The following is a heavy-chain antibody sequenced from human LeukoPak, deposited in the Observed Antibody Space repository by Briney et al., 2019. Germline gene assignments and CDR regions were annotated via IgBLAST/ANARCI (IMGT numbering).Heavy chain of an antibody. D-gene: IGHD6-19*01. CDR1: GGSISSYY. Sequence: PSETLSLTCTVSGGSISSYYWSWIRQPPGKGLEWIGYIYYSGSANYNPSLKSRVTISVDTSKNQFSLKLSSVTAADTAVYYCARPSIAVAGPFDYWGQGTLVTVSS. V-gene: IGHV4-59*08. CDR3: ARPSIAVAGPFDY. CDR2: IYYSGSA. J-gene: IGHJ4*02.